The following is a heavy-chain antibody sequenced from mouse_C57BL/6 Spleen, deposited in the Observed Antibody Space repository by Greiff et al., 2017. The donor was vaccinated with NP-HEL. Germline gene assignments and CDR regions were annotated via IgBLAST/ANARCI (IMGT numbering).Heavy chain of an antibody. CDR1: GYTFTDYY. CDR2: INPNNGGT. J-gene: IGHJ4*01. V-gene: IGHV1-26*01. CDR3: ARSGYEYAMDY. D-gene: IGHD2-10*02. Sequence: EVQLQQSGPELVKPGASVKISCKASGYTFTDYYMNWVKQSHGKSLEWIGDINPNNGGTSYNQKFKGKATLTVDKSSSTAYMELRSLTSEDSAVYYCARSGYEYAMDYWGQGTSVTVSS.